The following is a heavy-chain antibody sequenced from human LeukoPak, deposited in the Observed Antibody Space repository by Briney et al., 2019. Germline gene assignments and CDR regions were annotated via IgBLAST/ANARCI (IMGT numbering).Heavy chain of an antibody. CDR1: GYTFTGYY. CDR3: ARGRRSWYYFDY. Sequence: GPSVKVPCKPSGYTFTGYYMTWVRQPPGQGLEWMGWINPNSGGTNYAQKFQGRVTMTRDTSISTAYMELSRLRSDDTAVYYCARGRRSWYYFDYWGQGTLVTVSS. V-gene: IGHV1-2*02. CDR2: INPNSGGT. D-gene: IGHD6-13*01. J-gene: IGHJ4*02.